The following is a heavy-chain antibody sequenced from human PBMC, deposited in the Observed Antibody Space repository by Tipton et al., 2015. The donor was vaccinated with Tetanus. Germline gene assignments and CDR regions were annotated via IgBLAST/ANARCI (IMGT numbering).Heavy chain of an antibody. Sequence: SLRLSCAASEFTFRSYAMSWVRQAPGRGLEWVAGIGPGGVSTYYGDSVKGRFTISRDNSKNTLYLQISNVRPEDTARYYCVKPRGAGSYFGFDYWGQGTMVSVSS. CDR3: VKPRGAGSYFGFDY. J-gene: IGHJ4*02. CDR1: EFTFRSYA. V-gene: IGHV3-23*01. CDR2: IGPGGVST. D-gene: IGHD3-10*01.